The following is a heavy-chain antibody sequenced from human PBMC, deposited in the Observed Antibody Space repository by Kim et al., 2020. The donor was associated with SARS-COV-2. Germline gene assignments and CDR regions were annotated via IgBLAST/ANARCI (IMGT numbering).Heavy chain of an antibody. Sequence: GESLKISCKGSGYSFTRYWIGWVRQMPGKGLEWMGIIYPGDSDTRYSPSFQGQVTISADKSISTAYLQWSSLKASDTAMYYCARHKGYYYYYMDVWGKGTTVTVSS. V-gene: IGHV5-51*01. J-gene: IGHJ6*03. CDR1: GYSFTRYW. CDR3: ARHKGYYYYYMDV. CDR2: IYPGDSDT.